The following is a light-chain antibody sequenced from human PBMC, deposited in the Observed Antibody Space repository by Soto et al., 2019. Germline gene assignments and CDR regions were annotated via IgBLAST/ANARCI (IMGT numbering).Light chain of an antibody. CDR1: EFISKW. Sequence: DIQINQSPSTLSASVGDRVTITCRASEFISKWLAWYQQKPGTAPKLLIYQSSSLESGVPSRFSGSVSWTEFTLTITSLQPDDFATYYCQHYNSYLETFGQGTTVEIK. J-gene: IGKJ1*01. CDR3: QHYNSYLET. CDR2: QSS. V-gene: IGKV1-5*03.